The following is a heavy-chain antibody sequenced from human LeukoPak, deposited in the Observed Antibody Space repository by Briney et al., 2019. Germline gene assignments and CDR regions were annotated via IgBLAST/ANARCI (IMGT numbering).Heavy chain of an antibody. J-gene: IGHJ4*02. CDR3: ARRYKYGSFDY. CDR2: IDPSDSYT. D-gene: IGHD5-18*01. Sequence: GESLKISCKGSGYSFTSYWITWVRQLPGKGLEWMGRIDPSDSYTNYSPSFQGHVTVSADKSISTAYLQWSSLKASDTAIYYCARRYKYGSFDYWGQGTLVTVSS. CDR1: GYSFTSYW. V-gene: IGHV5-10-1*01.